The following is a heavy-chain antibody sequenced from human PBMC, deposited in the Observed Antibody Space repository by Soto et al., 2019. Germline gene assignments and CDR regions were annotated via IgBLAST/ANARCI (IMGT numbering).Heavy chain of an antibody. Sequence: QAQLVQSGAEVSKPGASVKVSCKASGYAFLNYGISWVRQAPGQGLEWMGWISPYNGNRNSAEDFQGRLSLTTDTSTTTAYMELRGLRPDDTAVYLCARDFGDLTGNVVKGDIDCWGQGTLVTVSP. CDR2: ISPYNGNR. J-gene: IGHJ4*02. D-gene: IGHD3-9*01. CDR1: GYAFLNYG. V-gene: IGHV1-18*04. CDR3: ARDFGDLTGNVVKGDIDC.